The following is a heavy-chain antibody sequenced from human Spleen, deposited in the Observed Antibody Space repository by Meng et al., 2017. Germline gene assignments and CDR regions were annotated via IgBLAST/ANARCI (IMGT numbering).Heavy chain of an antibody. CDR2: IYHSGST. D-gene: IGHD3-16*01. V-gene: IGHV4-4*02. Sequence: QGQRQGSGPGLVKPSGTLSLTCAVSGGSISSSNWWSWVRQPPGKGLEWIGEIYHSGSTNYNPSLKSRVTISVDKSKNQFSLKLSSVTAADTAVYYCALIRSWKKDAFDIWGQGTMVTVPS. CDR3: ALIRSWKKDAFDI. J-gene: IGHJ3*02. CDR1: GGSISSSNW.